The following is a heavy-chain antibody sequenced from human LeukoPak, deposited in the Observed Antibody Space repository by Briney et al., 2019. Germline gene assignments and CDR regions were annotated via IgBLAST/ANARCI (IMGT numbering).Heavy chain of an antibody. CDR1: GYTFTGYY. D-gene: IGHD3-3*01. CDR2: INPNSGGT. Sequence: ASVKVSCKASGYTFTGYYTHWVRQAPGQGLEWMGWINPNSGGTNYAQKFQGRVTMTRDTSISTAYMELSRLRSDDTAVYYCARDLVERDDFPDWGQGTLVTVSS. V-gene: IGHV1-2*02. J-gene: IGHJ4*02. CDR3: ARDLVERDDFPD.